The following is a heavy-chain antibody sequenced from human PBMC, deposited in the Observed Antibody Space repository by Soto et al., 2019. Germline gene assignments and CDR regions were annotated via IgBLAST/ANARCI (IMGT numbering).Heavy chain of an antibody. D-gene: IGHD6-19*01. CDR2: INPIFGTA. CDR3: AGDPESPYISGWYPTDY. V-gene: IGHV1-69*05. CDR1: GGTFSSYA. Sequence: QVQLVQSGAEVKKPGSSVKVSCKASGGTFSSYAISWVRQAPGQGIEWMGGINPIFGTANYAQKFQGRVTITTDESTSTAYMELSSLRSEDTAVYYCAGDPESPYISGWYPTDYWGQGTLVTVSS. J-gene: IGHJ4*02.